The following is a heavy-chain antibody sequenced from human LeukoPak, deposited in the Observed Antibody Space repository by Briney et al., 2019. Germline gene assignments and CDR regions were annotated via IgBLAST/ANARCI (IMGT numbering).Heavy chain of an antibody. D-gene: IGHD2-2*01. Sequence: GGSLRLSCAASGFTFSSYWMHWVRQAPGKGLVWVSRINSDGSSTGYADSVKGRFTISRDNAKNTLYLQMNSLRAEDTAVYYCARDVVPAAPRPEYFQHWGQGTLVTVSS. CDR3: ARDVVPAAPRPEYFQH. V-gene: IGHV3-74*01. CDR1: GFTFSSYW. CDR2: INSDGSST. J-gene: IGHJ1*01.